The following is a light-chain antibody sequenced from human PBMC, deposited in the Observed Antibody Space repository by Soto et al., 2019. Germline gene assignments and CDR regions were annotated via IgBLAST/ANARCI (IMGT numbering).Light chain of an antibody. CDR3: SSYAGSNNLVV. Sequence: QSALTQPPSASGSPGQSVTISCTGTSSDVGGYNYVSWYQQHPGKAPKLMIYEVSKRPSGVPDRFSGSKSGNTASLTVSGLQXXXXADYYCSSYAGSNNLVVFGGGTKL. CDR1: SSDVGGYNY. CDR2: EVS. J-gene: IGLJ2*01. V-gene: IGLV2-8*01.